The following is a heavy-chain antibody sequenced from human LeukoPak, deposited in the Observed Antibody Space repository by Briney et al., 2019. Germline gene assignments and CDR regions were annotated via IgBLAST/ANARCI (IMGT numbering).Heavy chain of an antibody. J-gene: IGHJ4*02. CDR2: INHSGST. CDR1: GGSFSGYY. CDR3: ARVGWRYSRAGRYFDY. Sequence: SETLSLACAVYGGSFSGYYWSWIRQPPGKGLEWIGEINHSGSTNYNPSLKSRVTISVDTSKNQFSLKLSSVTAADTAVYYCARVGWRYSRAGRYFDYWGQGTLVTVSS. V-gene: IGHV4-34*01. D-gene: IGHD1-26*01.